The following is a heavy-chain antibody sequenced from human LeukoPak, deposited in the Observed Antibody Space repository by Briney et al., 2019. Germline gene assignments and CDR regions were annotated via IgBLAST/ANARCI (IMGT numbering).Heavy chain of an antibody. CDR2: ISAYNGNT. CDR3: ARVPYSYDSSVGYFDY. D-gene: IGHD3-22*01. CDR1: GYTFTSYG. Sequence: ASVTVSCKASGYTFTSYGISWVRQAPGQGLEWMGWISAYNGNTNYAQKLQGRVTMTTDTSTSTAYMELRSLRSDDTAVYYCARVPYSYDSSVGYFDYWGQGTLVTVSS. J-gene: IGHJ4*02. V-gene: IGHV1-18*01.